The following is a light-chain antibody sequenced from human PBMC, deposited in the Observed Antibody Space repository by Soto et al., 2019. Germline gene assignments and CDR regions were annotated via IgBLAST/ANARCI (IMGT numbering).Light chain of an antibody. CDR1: SSDVGGYDY. Sequence: QSVLTQPRSVSGSPGQSVTISCTGTSSDVGGYDYVSWYQQHPGKAPKLMVYDVSARPSGVPDRFSGSKSSNTASLTISGLQVEDEADYYCSSYAGSYTSVFGTGTKVTVL. CDR2: DVS. V-gene: IGLV2-11*01. CDR3: SSYAGSYTSV. J-gene: IGLJ1*01.